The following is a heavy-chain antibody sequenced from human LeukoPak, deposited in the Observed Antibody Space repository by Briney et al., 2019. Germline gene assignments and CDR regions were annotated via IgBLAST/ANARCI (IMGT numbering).Heavy chain of an antibody. V-gene: IGHV6-1*01. Sequence: SQTLSLTCAISGDSVSSNSAAWNWIRQSPSRGLEWLGRTYYRSKWSNDYTLSVKSRITINPDTSKNQFSLHLNSVTPEDTAVYYCARGADYGDYFFDYWGQGTLVTVSS. CDR2: TYYRSKWSN. J-gene: IGHJ4*02. D-gene: IGHD4-17*01. CDR3: ARGADYGDYFFDY. CDR1: GDSVSSNSAA.